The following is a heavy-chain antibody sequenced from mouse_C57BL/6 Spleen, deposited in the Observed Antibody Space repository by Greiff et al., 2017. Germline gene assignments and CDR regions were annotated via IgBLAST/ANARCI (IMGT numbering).Heavy chain of an antibody. V-gene: IGHV1-81*01. CDR3: ARWYDGYGDY. CDR1: GYTFTSYG. D-gene: IGHD2-3*01. Sequence: VKLQESGAELARPGASVKLSCKASGYTFTSYGISWVKQRTGQGLEWIGEIYPRSGNTYYNEKFKGKATLTADKSSSTAYMELRSLTSEDSAVYFCARWYDGYGDYWGQGTTLTVSS. J-gene: IGHJ2*01. CDR2: IYPRSGNT.